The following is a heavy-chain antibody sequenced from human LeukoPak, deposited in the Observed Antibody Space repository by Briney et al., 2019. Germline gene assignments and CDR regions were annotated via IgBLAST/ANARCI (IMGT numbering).Heavy chain of an antibody. D-gene: IGHD2-21*01. Sequence: YPGRSLRLSCAASGFTFSDYSMNWVRQAPGKGLEWVSYISSSSTTIFYADSVKGRFTISRDNAKNSLFLQMNGLRDEDTALYYCARERVIAAAGDGFDSWGQGTLVTVSS. J-gene: IGHJ4*02. CDR1: GFTFSDYS. CDR2: ISSSSTTI. V-gene: IGHV3-48*02. CDR3: ARERVIAAAGDGFDS.